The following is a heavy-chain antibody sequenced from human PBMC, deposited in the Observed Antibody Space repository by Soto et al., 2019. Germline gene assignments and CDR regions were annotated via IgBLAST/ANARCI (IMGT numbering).Heavy chain of an antibody. Sequence: SETLSLTCTVSGGSISSYYWSWIRQPPGKGLEWIGYIYYSGSTNYNPSLKSRVTISVDTSKNQFSLKLSSVTAADTAVYYCARHPFLDIVATINSPYYYMDVWGKGTTVTVSS. CDR1: GGSISSYY. D-gene: IGHD5-12*01. V-gene: IGHV4-59*08. CDR2: IYYSGST. J-gene: IGHJ6*03. CDR3: ARHPFLDIVATINSPYYYMDV.